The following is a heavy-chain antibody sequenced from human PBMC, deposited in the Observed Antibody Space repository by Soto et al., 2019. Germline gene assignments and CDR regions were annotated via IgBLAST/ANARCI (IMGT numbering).Heavy chain of an antibody. Sequence: PSETLSLTCTVSGGSISSYYWSWIWQPPGKGLEWIGYIYYSGSTNYNPSLKSRVTISVDTSKNQFSLKLSSVTAADTAVYYCARLFASGTTDWFDPWGQGTLVTVSS. CDR3: ARLFASGTTDWFDP. V-gene: IGHV4-59*08. J-gene: IGHJ5*02. CDR1: GGSISSYY. D-gene: IGHD1-7*01. CDR2: IYYSGST.